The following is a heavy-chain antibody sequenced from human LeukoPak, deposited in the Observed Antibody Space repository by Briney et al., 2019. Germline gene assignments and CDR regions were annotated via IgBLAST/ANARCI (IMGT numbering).Heavy chain of an antibody. CDR1: GFTFSLYW. CDR2: LNSDGSTT. D-gene: IGHD4-17*01. Sequence: PGGSLRLSCAASGFTFSLYWMHWVRQTPGKGLVWVSRLNSDGSTTTYADSVKGRFTISRDNSKNTLYLQMNSLRAEDTALYYCARTTLTRLLDAFDIWGQGTMVTVSS. J-gene: IGHJ3*02. CDR3: ARTTLTRLLDAFDI. V-gene: IGHV3-74*01.